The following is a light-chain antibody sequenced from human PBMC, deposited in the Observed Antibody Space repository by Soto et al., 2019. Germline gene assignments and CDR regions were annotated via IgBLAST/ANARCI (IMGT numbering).Light chain of an antibody. Sequence: QSPLTQPRSVSGSPGQSVIISCTGTSNDVGAYNYVSWYQQHPGKAPKLVIYDVSKRPSGVPARFSGSKSGNTASLTISGLQAEDEADYFCCSYAVRDTFYVFGTGTKVTVL. CDR2: DVS. J-gene: IGLJ1*01. V-gene: IGLV2-11*01. CDR3: CSYAVRDTFYV. CDR1: SNDVGAYNY.